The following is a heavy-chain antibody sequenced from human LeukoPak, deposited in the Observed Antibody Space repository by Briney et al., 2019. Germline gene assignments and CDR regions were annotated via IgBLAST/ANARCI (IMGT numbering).Heavy chain of an antibody. D-gene: IGHD3-16*02. CDR3: ATGGSYRYPDFDY. V-gene: IGHV1-58*01. Sequence: ASVKVSCKASGFTFTSSAVQWVRQARGQRLEWIGWIVVGSGNTNYAQKFQERVTITRDMSTSTAYMELSSLRSEDTAVYYCATGGSYRYPDFDYWGQGTLVTVSS. J-gene: IGHJ4*02. CDR1: GFTFTSSA. CDR2: IVVGSGNT.